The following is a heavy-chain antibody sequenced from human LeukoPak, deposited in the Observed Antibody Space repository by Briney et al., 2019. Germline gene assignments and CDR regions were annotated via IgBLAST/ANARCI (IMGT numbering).Heavy chain of an antibody. J-gene: IGHJ4*02. CDR1: GYTFTGYY. CDR2: ISAYNGNT. D-gene: IGHD6-19*01. CDR3: ARAQYSSGWYGDVGNY. V-gene: IGHV1-18*04. Sequence: ASVKVSCKASGYTFTGYYMHWVRQAPGQGLEWMGWISAYNGNTNYAQKLQGRVTMTTDTSTSTAYMELRSLRSDDTAVYYCARAQYSSGWYGDVGNYWGQGTLVTVSS.